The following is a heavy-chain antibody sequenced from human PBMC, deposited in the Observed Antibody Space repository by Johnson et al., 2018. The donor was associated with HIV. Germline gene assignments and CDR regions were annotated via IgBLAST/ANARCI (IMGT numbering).Heavy chain of an antibody. Sequence: VQLVESGGVVVQPGGSLRLPCAASGFTFEDYGMSGLRQAPGKGLAWVSGINWTGGGTGYVDFVKGRFTITRDNTKNSLYLHMNRLSAEDTALCYCARGAAGGDAFDIWGQGTMVTVSS. CDR3: ARGAAGGDAFDI. CDR2: INWTGGGT. V-gene: IGHV3-20*04. CDR1: GFTFEDYG. D-gene: IGHD1-26*01. J-gene: IGHJ3*02.